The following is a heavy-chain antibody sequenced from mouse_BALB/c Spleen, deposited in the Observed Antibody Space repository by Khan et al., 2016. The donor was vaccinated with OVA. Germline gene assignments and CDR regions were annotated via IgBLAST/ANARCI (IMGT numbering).Heavy chain of an antibody. Sequence: EVELVESGGGLVKPGGSLKLSCAASGFAFSSYDMSWVRQTPEKRLTWVAYTSTGGGITSYADTVRGRFTISRDNAKNTLYLQMSSLNSEDTAMYYCARHSDWEWAMDYWGQGTSVTVSS. D-gene: IGHD4-1*01. V-gene: IGHV5-12-1*01. J-gene: IGHJ4*01. CDR1: GFAFSSYD. CDR3: ARHSDWEWAMDY. CDR2: TSTGGGIT.